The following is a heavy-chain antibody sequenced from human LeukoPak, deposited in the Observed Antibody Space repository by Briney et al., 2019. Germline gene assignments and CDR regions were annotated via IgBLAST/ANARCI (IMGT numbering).Heavy chain of an antibody. V-gene: IGHV4-59*01. D-gene: IGHD3-3*01. CDR3: AREGSGYYDFWSGYHPNWFDP. CDR2: IYYSGST. CDR1: GGSISSYY. J-gene: IGHJ5*02. Sequence: SETLSLTCTVSGGSISSYYWSWIRQPPGKGLEWIGYIYYSGSTNYNPSLKSRVTISVDTSKSQFSLKLSSVTAADTVVYYCAREGSGYYDFWSGYHPNWFDPWGQGTLVTVSS.